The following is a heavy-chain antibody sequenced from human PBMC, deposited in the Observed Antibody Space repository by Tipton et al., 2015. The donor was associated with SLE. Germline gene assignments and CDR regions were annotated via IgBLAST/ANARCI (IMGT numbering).Heavy chain of an antibody. D-gene: IGHD6-13*01. Sequence: SLRLSCAASGFTFSSYAMHWVRQAPGKGLEWVAVISYDGSNKYYADSVKGRFTISRDNSKNTLYLQMNSLRAGDTAVYYCARESIGGLGIAAAFDYWGQGTLVTVSS. CDR3: ARESIGGLGIAAAFDY. V-gene: IGHV3-30*04. J-gene: IGHJ4*02. CDR2: ISYDGSNK. CDR1: GFTFSSYA.